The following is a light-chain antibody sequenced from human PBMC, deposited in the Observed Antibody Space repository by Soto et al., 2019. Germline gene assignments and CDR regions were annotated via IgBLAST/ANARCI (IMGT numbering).Light chain of an antibody. CDR2: DGS. CDR3: QQRTRWPMT. V-gene: IGKV3-11*01. CDR1: QNLHSF. Sequence: EIVLTQSPGTLSLSPGERATLSCRASQNLHSFLNWYQQRPGQAPRPLIYDGSKRAAGVPDRISGDGSGTDYTLTISSLEPEDFAVYYCQQRTRWPMTFGQGTRLEI. J-gene: IGKJ5*01.